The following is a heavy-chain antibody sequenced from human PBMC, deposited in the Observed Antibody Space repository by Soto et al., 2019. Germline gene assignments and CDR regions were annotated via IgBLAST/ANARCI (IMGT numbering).Heavy chain of an antibody. CDR1: GYTFTSYG. CDR2: ISAYNGNT. Sequence: ASVKVSCKASGYTFTSYGISWVRQAPGQGLEWMGWISAYNGNTNYAQKLQGRVTMTTDTSTSTAYMELRSLRSDDTAVYYCARARGMVRGVIPYYFDYWGQGTLVTVSS. J-gene: IGHJ4*02. V-gene: IGHV1-18*01. D-gene: IGHD3-10*01. CDR3: ARARGMVRGVIPYYFDY.